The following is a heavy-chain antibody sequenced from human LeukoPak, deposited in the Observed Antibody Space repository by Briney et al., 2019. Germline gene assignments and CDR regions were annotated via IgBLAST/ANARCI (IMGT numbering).Heavy chain of an antibody. D-gene: IGHD3-10*01. CDR1: GYTFTGYY. V-gene: IGHV1-2*02. CDR3: ARAMVRGYYYYYMDV. J-gene: IGHJ6*03. Sequence: ASVKVSCKASGYTFTGYYMHWVRQAPGQGLEWMGWINPNSGGTNYAQKFQGRVTMTRDTSISTAYMEPSRLRSDDTAVYYCARAMVRGYYYYYMDVWGKGTTVTVSS. CDR2: INPNSGGT.